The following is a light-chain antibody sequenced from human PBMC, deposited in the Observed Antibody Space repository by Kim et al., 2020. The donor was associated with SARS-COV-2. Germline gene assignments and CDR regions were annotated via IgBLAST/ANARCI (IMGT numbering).Light chain of an antibody. CDR1: QSISPF. J-gene: IGKJ4*01. CDR3: QQTFSAPLT. CDR2: SAS. V-gene: IGKV1-39*01. Sequence: DIQMTQSPSSLSASVGDRVTITCRASQSISPFLNWYQQKPGRAPKLLIYSASSLQSGVPSRFSGSGSGTDFTLTISSLQLEDFATYYCQQTFSAPLTFGGGTEVDIK.